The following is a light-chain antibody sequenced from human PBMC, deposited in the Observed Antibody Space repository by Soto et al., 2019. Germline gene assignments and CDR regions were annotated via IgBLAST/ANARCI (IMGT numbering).Light chain of an antibody. CDR2: AAS. CDR1: EIISNY. V-gene: IGKV1-39*01. CDR3: QQTYSTPYT. J-gene: IGKJ2*01. Sequence: DIQMTQSPSSLSPSVGDKVIITCLASEIISNYLNWYQQKPGKAPNLLIFAASSVRSGVPSRFSGRESGTDFFLTIDSLQPDDFGTYYCQQTYSTPYTFGQGTKVDIK.